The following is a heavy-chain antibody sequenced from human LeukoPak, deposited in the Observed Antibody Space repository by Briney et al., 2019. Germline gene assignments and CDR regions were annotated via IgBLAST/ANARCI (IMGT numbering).Heavy chain of an antibody. CDR2: ISSSGSTI. D-gene: IGHD3-22*01. V-gene: IGHV3-48*03. J-gene: IGHJ4*02. CDR3: ARDTHYDSSGYLIGAFDY. CDR1: GFTFSSYE. Sequence: GGSLRFSCAASGFTFSSYEMNWVRQAPGKGLEWVSYISSSGSTIYYADSVKGRFTISRDNAKNSLYLQMNSLRAEDTAVYYCARDTHYDSSGYLIGAFDYWGQGTLVTVSS.